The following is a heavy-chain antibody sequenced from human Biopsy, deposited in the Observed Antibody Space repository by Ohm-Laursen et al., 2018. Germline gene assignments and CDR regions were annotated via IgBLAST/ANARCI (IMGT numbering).Heavy chain of an antibody. CDR2: IYDRGSTA. D-gene: IGHD6-19*01. V-gene: IGHV4-61*01. Sequence: SETLSITCTVSGDSVSSGSFYWTWIRQPPGQGLEYIGYIYDRGSTANYNPSLESRVTMSVDMPKNQFSLKLSSVTAADTAIYYCARGMRSSGWPYFDSWGQGTLVTVSS. J-gene: IGHJ4*02. CDR1: GDSVSSGSFY. CDR3: ARGMRSSGWPYFDS.